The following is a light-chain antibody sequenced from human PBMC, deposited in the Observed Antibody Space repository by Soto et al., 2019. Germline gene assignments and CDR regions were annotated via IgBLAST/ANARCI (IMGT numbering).Light chain of an antibody. J-gene: IGKJ4*01. CDR3: QQRSTWPLT. V-gene: IGKV3-11*01. Sequence: EIVVTQSPATLSLSPGERATLSCRASQSISSYLAWYQQKPGQAPRLLIYDVSNRATGIPARFSGSGSGTDFTLTISSLEPEDFAVYYCQQRSTWPLTFGGGTKVEIK. CDR2: DVS. CDR1: QSISSY.